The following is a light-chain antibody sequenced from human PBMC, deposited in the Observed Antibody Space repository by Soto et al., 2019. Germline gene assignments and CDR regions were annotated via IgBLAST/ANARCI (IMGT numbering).Light chain of an antibody. CDR3: QQYNNFPLT. CDR2: ATS. CDR1: QSISSW. V-gene: IGKV3-15*01. Sequence: EIVMTQSPASLSASLGERATLTCRASQSISSWLAWYQQKPGQAPRLLIYATSTRATGIPARFSGSGSGTDFTLTISSLQPEDFAVYYCQQYNNFPLTFGGGTKVDIK. J-gene: IGKJ4*01.